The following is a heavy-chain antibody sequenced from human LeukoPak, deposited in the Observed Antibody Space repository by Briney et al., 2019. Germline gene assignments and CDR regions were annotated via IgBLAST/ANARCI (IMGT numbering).Heavy chain of an antibody. D-gene: IGHD5-18*01. CDR1: GYTFTGYY. J-gene: IGHJ4*02. CDR2: INPNSGGT. Sequence: ASVKVSCKASGYTFTGYYMHWVRQAPGQGLEWMGWINPNSGGTNYAQKFQGRVTMTRDTPISTAYMELSRLRSDDTAVYYCARAAGGIRGYSYGTYFDYWGQGTLVTVSS. CDR3: ARAAGGIRGYSYGTYFDY. V-gene: IGHV1-2*02.